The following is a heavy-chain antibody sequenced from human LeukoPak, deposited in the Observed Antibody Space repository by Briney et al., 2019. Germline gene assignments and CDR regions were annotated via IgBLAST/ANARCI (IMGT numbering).Heavy chain of an antibody. V-gene: IGHV3-53*01. D-gene: IGHD3-22*01. J-gene: IGHJ4*02. CDR2: MYTGGST. CDR3: ARAPFYYGSSGYPYFDG. CDR1: RLTISTNY. Sequence: PGGSLRVSCAPSRLTISTNYMSWVRQAPAKGLEWVSVMYTGGSTYYAHSVKGRFTISRDNSKNTLYLKMNSLRAEDTALYYCARAPFYYGSSGYPYFDGWGQGTLVTVSS.